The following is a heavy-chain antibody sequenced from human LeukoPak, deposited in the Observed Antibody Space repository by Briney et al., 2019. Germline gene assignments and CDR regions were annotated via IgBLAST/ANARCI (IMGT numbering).Heavy chain of an antibody. CDR2: IYYSGST. Sequence: SETLSLTCTVSGGSISSSSYYWGWIRQPPGKGLEWIGSIYYSGSTNYNPSLKSRVTISVDTSKNQFSLRLSSVTAADTAVYYCARHYCGGDCYYHDDAFDIWGQGTMVTVSS. J-gene: IGHJ3*02. V-gene: IGHV4-39*01. D-gene: IGHD2-21*02. CDR1: GGSISSSSYY. CDR3: ARHYCGGDCYYHDDAFDI.